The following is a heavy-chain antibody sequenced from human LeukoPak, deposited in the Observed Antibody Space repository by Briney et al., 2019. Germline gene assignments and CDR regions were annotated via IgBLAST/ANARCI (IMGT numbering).Heavy chain of an antibody. CDR1: GGSFSGYY. CDR2: INHSGST. D-gene: IGHD6-19*01. V-gene: IGHV4-34*01. J-gene: IGHJ6*02. Sequence: SETLSLTCAVYGGSFSGYYWSWIRQPPGKGLEWIGEINHSGSTNYNPSLKSRVTISVDTSKNQFSLKLSSVTAADTAVYYCVRGRQWLVYYGMDVWGQGTTVTVSS. CDR3: VRGRQWLVYYGMDV.